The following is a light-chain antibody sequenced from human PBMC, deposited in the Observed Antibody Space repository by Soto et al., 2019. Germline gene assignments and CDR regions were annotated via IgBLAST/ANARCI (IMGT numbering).Light chain of an antibody. V-gene: IGKV3D-15*01. CDR1: QSVSGN. J-gene: IGKJ1*01. CDR2: QTS. CDR3: QQYQNWPPT. Sequence: EIVLTQSPGTLSLSPVEIATLSCLASQSVSGNLAWYQQIPGQAPRLLIYQTSLRAAGIPARFSASGFGTEFTLSISSLQSEDFAVYYCQQYQNWPPTFGQGTKVDIK.